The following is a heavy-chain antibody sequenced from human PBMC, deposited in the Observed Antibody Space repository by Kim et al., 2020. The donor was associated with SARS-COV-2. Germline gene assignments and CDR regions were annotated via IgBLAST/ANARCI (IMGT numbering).Heavy chain of an antibody. CDR3: ARDPGGFLEWLSPPKHYYYGMDV. CDR1: GYTFTGYY. CDR2: INPNSGGT. V-gene: IGHV1-2*06. Sequence: ASVKVSCKASGYTFTGYYMHWVRQAPGQGLEWMGRINPNSGGTNYAQKFQGRVTMTRDTSISTAYMELSRLRSDDTAVYYCARDPGGFLEWLSPPKHYYYGMDVWGQGTTVTVSS. J-gene: IGHJ6*02. D-gene: IGHD3-3*01.